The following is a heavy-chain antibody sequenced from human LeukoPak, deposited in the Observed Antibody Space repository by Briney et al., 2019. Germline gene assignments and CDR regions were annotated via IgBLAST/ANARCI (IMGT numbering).Heavy chain of an antibody. D-gene: IGHD2-2*01. CDR3: ARGPAPYYFDY. V-gene: IGHV4-30-2*01. Sequence: SETLSLTCTVSGGSISSGGYSWSWIRQPPGKGLEWIGYIYHSGSTYYNPSLKSRVTISADRSKNQFSLKLSSVTAADTAVYYCARGPAPYYFDYWGQGTLVTVSS. CDR2: IYHSGST. CDR1: GGSISSGGYS. J-gene: IGHJ4*02.